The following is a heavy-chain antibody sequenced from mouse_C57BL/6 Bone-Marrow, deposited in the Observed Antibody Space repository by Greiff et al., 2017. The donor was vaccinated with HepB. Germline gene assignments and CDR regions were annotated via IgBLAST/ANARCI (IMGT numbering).Heavy chain of an antibody. D-gene: IGHD2-1*01. CDR2: IYPGSGST. V-gene: IGHV1-55*01. CDR3: ARGSDYGNAWFAY. CDR1: GYTFTSYW. J-gene: IGHJ3*01. Sequence: QVQLQQPGAELVKPGASVKMSCKASGYTFTSYWITWVKQRPGQGLEWIGDIYPGSGSTNYNEKFKSKATLTVDTSSSTAYMQLSSLTSEESAVYYCARGSDYGNAWFAYWGQGTLVTVSA.